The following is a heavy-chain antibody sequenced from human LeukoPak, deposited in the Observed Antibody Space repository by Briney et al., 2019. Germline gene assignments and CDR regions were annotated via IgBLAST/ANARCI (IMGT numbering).Heavy chain of an antibody. CDR1: GGSFSGYY. V-gene: IGHV4-34*01. CDR3: ASKGAVAGRAFDI. CDR2: INHSGST. J-gene: IGHJ3*02. D-gene: IGHD6-19*01. Sequence: PSETLSLTCAVYGGSFSGYYWSWIRQPPGKGLEWIGEINHSGSTNYNPSLKSRVTISVDTSKNQFSLKLSSVTAADTAVYYCASKGAVAGRAFDIWGQGTMVTVSS.